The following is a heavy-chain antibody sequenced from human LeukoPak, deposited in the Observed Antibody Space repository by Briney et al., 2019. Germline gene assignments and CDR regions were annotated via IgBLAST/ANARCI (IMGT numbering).Heavy chain of an antibody. CDR3: ARHYDILTGYYRD. V-gene: IGHV4-39*01. J-gene: IGHJ4*02. Sequence: PSETLSLTCTVSGGSISSSSYYWGWIRKPPGKGLEWIGSIYYSGSTYYNPSLKSRVTISVDASKNQFSLKLSSVTAADTAVYYCARHYDILTGYYRDWGQGTLVTVSS. D-gene: IGHD3-9*01. CDR2: IYYSGST. CDR1: GGSISSSSYY.